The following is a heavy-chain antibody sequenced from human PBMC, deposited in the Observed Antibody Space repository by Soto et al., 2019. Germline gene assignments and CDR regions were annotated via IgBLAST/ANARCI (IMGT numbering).Heavy chain of an antibody. Sequence: QVQLVESGGGVVQPGRSLRLSCAASGFTFSSYGMHWVRQAPGKGLEWVAVIWYDGSNKYYADSVKGRFTISRDNSKNTLYLQMNSLRAEDTAVYYCARDLGGSVTPGEDYYYGMDVWGQGTTVTVSS. CDR2: IWYDGSNK. J-gene: IGHJ6*02. V-gene: IGHV3-33*01. CDR1: GFTFSSYG. D-gene: IGHD5-18*01. CDR3: ARDLGGSVTPGEDYYYGMDV.